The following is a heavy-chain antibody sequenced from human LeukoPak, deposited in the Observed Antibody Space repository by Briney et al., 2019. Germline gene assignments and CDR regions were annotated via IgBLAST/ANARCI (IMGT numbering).Heavy chain of an antibody. J-gene: IGHJ4*02. CDR3: ARGTGGSCYSACNY. V-gene: IGHV3-30*07. CDR2: ISYDGSNK. D-gene: IGHD2-15*01. Sequence: GRSLRLSCAASGFTFSSYAMHWVRQAPGKGLEWLAVISYDGSNKYYAASVKGRFTISRDNSKNTLYLQMNSLRAEDTAMYYCARGTGGSCYSACNYWGQGTLVTVSS. CDR1: GFTFSSYA.